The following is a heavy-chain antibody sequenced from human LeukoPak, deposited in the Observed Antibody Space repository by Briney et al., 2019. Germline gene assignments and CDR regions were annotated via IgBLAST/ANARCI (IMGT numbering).Heavy chain of an antibody. CDR3: ARGPKWELYWFDP. J-gene: IGHJ5*02. V-gene: IGHV4-38-2*02. CDR1: GYSISSGYY. D-gene: IGHD1-26*01. CDR2: IYHSGST. Sequence: SETLSLTCTVSGYSISSGYYWGWIRQPPGKGLEWIGSIYHSGSTYYNPSLKSRVTMSVDTSKNQFSLKLSSVTAADTAVYYCARGPKWELYWFDPWGQGTLVTVSS.